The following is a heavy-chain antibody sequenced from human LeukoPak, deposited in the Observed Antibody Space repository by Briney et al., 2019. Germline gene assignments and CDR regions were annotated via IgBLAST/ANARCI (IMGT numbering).Heavy chain of an antibody. D-gene: IGHD6-19*01. J-gene: IGHJ4*02. V-gene: IGHV4-59*08. CDR1: GDSIRNYY. CDR3: ASSYTSDWSYYFHY. Sequence: SETLSLTCTVSGDSIRNYYWNWIRQPPGKGLEWIGYISYIGSTNYNPSLDSRVTISLDTSKNQFSLKLRSVTAADTAVYYCASSYTSDWSYYFHYWGQGALVTVSS. CDR2: ISYIGST.